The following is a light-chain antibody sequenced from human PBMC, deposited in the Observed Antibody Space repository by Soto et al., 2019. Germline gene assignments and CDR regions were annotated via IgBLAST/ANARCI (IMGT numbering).Light chain of an antibody. CDR3: QQRSNWLT. J-gene: IGKJ5*01. CDR1: QSVITT. Sequence: EIGMTQSPTTLSVSPGERATLSCRASQSVITTLAWYQQKPGQAPRLLIYDASNRATGIPARFSGSGSGTDFTLTISSLEPEDFAVYYCQQRSNWLTFGQGTRLEIK. CDR2: DAS. V-gene: IGKV3-11*01.